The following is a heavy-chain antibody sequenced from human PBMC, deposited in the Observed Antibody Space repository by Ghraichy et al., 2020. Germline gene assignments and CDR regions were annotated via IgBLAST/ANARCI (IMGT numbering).Heavy chain of an antibody. J-gene: IGHJ6*02. CDR1: GFTFSSYG. Sequence: GGSLRLSCAASGFTFSSYGMHWVRQAPGKGLEWVAVISYDGSNKYYADSVKGRFTISRDNSKNTLYLQMNSLRAEDTAVYYCAKANCGGDCYRRGMDVWGQGTTVTVSS. CDR3: AKANCGGDCYRRGMDV. D-gene: IGHD2-21*02. CDR2: ISYDGSNK. V-gene: IGHV3-30*18.